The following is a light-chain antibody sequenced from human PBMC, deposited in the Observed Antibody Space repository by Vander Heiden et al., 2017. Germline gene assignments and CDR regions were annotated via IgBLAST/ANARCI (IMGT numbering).Light chain of an antibody. J-gene: IGLJ3*02. CDR3: AAWDDSLSGWV. CDR1: SSNIGSYY. V-gene: IGLV1-47*01. CDR2: RNN. Sequence: QSVLTQPHSASGTPGQRVTISCSGSSSNIGSYYVYWYQQLPGTAPKLLIYRNNQRPSGVPDRFSGSKSGTSASLAISGLRSEDEADYYCAAWDDSLSGWVFGGGTKLTVL.